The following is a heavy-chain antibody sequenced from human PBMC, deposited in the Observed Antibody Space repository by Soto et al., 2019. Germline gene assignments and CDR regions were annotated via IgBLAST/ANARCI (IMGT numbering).Heavy chain of an antibody. CDR1: GFTFGDSG. Sequence: EVQLVESGGGVERPGGSLRLSCATSGFTFGDSGMSWVRQAPGKGLEWVSGINWNGDSRGYADSVKGRFTISRDNAKISLYLQMHSLTAEDTALYYCATTHGHRSNWSARPVGVWGQGTTVTVAS. CDR2: INWNGDSR. V-gene: IGHV3-20*04. CDR3: ATTHGHRSNWSARPVGV. D-gene: IGHD6-13*01. J-gene: IGHJ6*02.